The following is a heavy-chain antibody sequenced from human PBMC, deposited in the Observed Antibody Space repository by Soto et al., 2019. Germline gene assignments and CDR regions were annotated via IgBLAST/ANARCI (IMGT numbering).Heavy chain of an antibody. D-gene: IGHD1-26*01. Sequence: SQTLSLTCAISGDSVSSNSAAWNWIRQSPSRGLEWLGRTYYRSKWYNDYAVSVKSRITINPDTSKNQFSLQLNSVTPEDTAVYYCARAVVGSNIYYYYGMDVWGQGTTVTVSS. J-gene: IGHJ6*02. CDR3: ARAVVGSNIYYYYGMDV. CDR2: TYYRSKWYN. V-gene: IGHV6-1*01. CDR1: GDSVSSNSAA.